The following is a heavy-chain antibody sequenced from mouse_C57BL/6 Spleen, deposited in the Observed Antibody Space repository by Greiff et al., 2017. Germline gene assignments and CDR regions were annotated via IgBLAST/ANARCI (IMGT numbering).Heavy chain of an antibody. CDR1: GYTFTSYW. CDR3: ARVYYGSSCAMDY. D-gene: IGHD1-1*01. V-gene: IGHV1-7*01. Sequence: QVQLQQSGAELAKPGASVKLSCKASGYTFTSYWMHWVKQRPGQGLEWIGYINPSSGYTKYNQKFKDKATLTADKSSSTAYMQLSSLTYEDSAVYYCARVYYGSSCAMDYWGQGTSVTVSS. CDR2: INPSSGYT. J-gene: IGHJ4*01.